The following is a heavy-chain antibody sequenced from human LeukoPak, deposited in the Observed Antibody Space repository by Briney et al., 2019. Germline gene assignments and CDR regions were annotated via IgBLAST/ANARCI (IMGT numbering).Heavy chain of an antibody. V-gene: IGHV1-18*01. CDR1: GYTFTSYG. J-gene: IGHJ4*02. D-gene: IGHD6-19*01. Sequence: SVKVSCKASGYTFTSYGISWVRQAPGQGLEWMGWISAYNGNTNYAQKLQGRVTMTTDTSTSTAYMELRSLRSDDTAVYYCARDSGSIAVAGTLYYFDYWGQGTLVTVSS. CDR3: ARDSGSIAVAGTLYYFDY. CDR2: ISAYNGNT.